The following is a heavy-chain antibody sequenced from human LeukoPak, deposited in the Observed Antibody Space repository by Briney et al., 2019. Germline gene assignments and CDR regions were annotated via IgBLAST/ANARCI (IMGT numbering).Heavy chain of an antibody. D-gene: IGHD3-10*01. CDR1: GFTFSNAW. CDR3: TTDQYYYGSGPLGY. CDR2: IKSKTDGGTT. V-gene: IGHV3-15*01. Sequence: GGSLRLSCAASGFTFSNAWMSWVRQAPGKGLEWVGRIKSKTDGGTTDYAAPVKGRFTISRDDSKNTLYLQMNSLKTEDTAVYYCTTDQYYYGSGPLGYWGQGTLVTVSS. J-gene: IGHJ4*02.